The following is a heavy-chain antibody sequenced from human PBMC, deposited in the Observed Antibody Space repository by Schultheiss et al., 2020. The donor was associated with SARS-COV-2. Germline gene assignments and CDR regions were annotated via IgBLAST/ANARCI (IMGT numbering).Heavy chain of an antibody. CDR1: GGSISSYY. V-gene: IGHV4-59*05. J-gene: IGHJ6*02. D-gene: IGHD6-13*01. Sequence: SQTLSLTCTVSGGSISSYYWSWIRQPAGKGLEWIGSIYYSGSTYYNPSLKSRVTISVDTSKNQFSLKLSSVTAADTAVYYCARDPTAGRHLHSHYYYGMDVWGQGTTVTVSS. CDR2: IYYSGST. CDR3: ARDPTAGRHLHSHYYYGMDV.